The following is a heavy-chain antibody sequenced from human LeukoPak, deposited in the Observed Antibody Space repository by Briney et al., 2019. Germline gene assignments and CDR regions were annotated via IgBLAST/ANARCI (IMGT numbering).Heavy chain of an antibody. CDR3: ARMSANWFDP. J-gene: IGHJ5*02. CDR1: GYSFTNYW. CDR2: IYAGDSDT. Sequence: KISCKGSGYSFTNYWIGWVRQMPGKGLEWMGIIYAGDSDTRYSPSFQGQVTISADKSISTAYLQWSSLKASDTAMYYCARMSANWFDPWGQGTLVTVSS. V-gene: IGHV5-51*01. D-gene: IGHD6-25*01.